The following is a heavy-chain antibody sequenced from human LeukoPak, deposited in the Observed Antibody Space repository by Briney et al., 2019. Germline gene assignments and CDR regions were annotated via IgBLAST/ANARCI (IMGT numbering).Heavy chain of an antibody. CDR2: INHSGST. V-gene: IGHV4-34*01. CDR1: GGSFSGYY. J-gene: IGHJ3*02. D-gene: IGHD2-2*01. CDR3: ARLGYCSSTSCTNDAFDI. Sequence: SETLSLTCAVYGGSFSGYYWSWIRQPPGKGLEWIGEINHSGSTNYNPSLKSRVTISVDTSKNQFSLKLSSVTAADTAVYYCARLGYCSSTSCTNDAFDIWGQGTMVTVSS.